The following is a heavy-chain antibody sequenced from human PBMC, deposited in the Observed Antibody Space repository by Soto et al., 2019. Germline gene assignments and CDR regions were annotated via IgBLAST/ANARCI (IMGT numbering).Heavy chain of an antibody. J-gene: IGHJ4*02. CDR1: GFTFNNAW. V-gene: IGHV3-15*07. Sequence: EVQLVESGGSLVEPGGSLRLSCAASGFTFNNAWMNWVRQAPGKGLEWVARIKSKTNGGTINYAAPVKGRFIISRDDSKNTLHVQMNSLKIEDTAMYFCTRDDTFDYWGLGTLVTVSS. CDR3: TRDDTFDY. CDR2: IKSKTNGGTI.